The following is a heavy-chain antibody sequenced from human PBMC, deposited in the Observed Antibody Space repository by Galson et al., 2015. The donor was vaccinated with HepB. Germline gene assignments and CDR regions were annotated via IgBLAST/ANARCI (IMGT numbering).Heavy chain of an antibody. CDR3: AKEMATWYHTMDV. J-gene: IGHJ6*02. Sequence: SLRLSCAASGFTLSNYAMSWVRQAPGKGLEWVSSVKNTGETTFYADSVEGRFTISRDNPNNMLYLQMNSLRVEDTAIYYCAKEMATWYHTMDVWGQGTTVTVSS. D-gene: IGHD2-2*01. CDR1: GFTLSNYA. V-gene: IGHV3-23*01. CDR2: VKNTGETT.